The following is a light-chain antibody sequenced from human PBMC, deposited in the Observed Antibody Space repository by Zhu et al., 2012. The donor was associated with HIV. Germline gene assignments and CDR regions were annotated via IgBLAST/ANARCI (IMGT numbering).Light chain of an antibody. Sequence: IVLTQSPGTLSVSPGERATLSCRASQSVSSSHLAWYQQKPGQGPRLLIYGGSSRATDIPDRFSGSGSGTDFTLTISRLEPEDFALYHCQQYDSSPWTFGQGTKMEIK. CDR3: QQYDSSPWT. J-gene: IGKJ1*01. CDR1: QSVSSSH. V-gene: IGKV3-20*01. CDR2: GGS.